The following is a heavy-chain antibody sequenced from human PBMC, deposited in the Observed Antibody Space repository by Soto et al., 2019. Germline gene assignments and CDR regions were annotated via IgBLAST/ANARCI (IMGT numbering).Heavy chain of an antibody. V-gene: IGHV3-49*03. CDR3: TRVYAGSLKYYFDY. J-gene: IGHJ4*02. CDR1: GFTFGDYA. CDR2: IRSKAYGGTT. Sequence: GESLKISCTASGFTFGDYAMSWFRQAPGKGLEWVGFIRSKAYGGTTEYAASVKGKFTNSRDDSKSIAYLQMNSLKTEDTAVYYCTRVYAGSLKYYFDYWGQGTLVTVSS. D-gene: IGHD3-10*01.